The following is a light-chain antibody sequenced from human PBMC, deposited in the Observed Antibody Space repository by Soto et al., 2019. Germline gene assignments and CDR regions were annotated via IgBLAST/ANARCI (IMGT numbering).Light chain of an antibody. CDR3: CSYAGSRWV. CDR2: EVT. Sequence: QSVLTQPASVSGSPGQSITVSCSGTSSDVGTYNLVSWYQHHPGKAPKLMIYEVTKRPSGVSNRSSGSKSGNSASLTICGLHAEDEADYYCCSYAGSRWVFGGGTKLTAL. CDR1: SSDVGTYNL. J-gene: IGLJ3*02. V-gene: IGLV2-23*02.